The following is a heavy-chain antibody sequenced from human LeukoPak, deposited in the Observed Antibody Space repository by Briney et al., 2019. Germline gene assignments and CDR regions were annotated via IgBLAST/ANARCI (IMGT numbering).Heavy chain of an antibody. J-gene: IGHJ4*02. D-gene: IGHD1-26*01. Sequence: GASVKVSCKASGYTFTSYGISWVRQAPGQGLEWMGWISAYNGNTNYAQKLQGRATMTTDTSTSTAYMELRSLRSDDTAVYYCARGTGIVGATGHNYWGQGTLVTVSS. V-gene: IGHV1-18*01. CDR3: ARGTGIVGATGHNY. CDR1: GYTFTSYG. CDR2: ISAYNGNT.